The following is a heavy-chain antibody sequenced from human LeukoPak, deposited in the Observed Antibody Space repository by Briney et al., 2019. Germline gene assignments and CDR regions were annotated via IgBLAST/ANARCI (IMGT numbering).Heavy chain of an antibody. CDR1: GFTFSSYS. CDR3: ARPRGYGGKYDAFDI. D-gene: IGHD4-23*01. V-gene: IGHV3-48*02. Sequence: GGSLRLSCAASGFTFSSYSMNWVRQAPGKGLEWVSYISSSSSTIYYADSVKGRFTISRDNAKNSLYLQMNSLRDEDTAVYYCARPRGYGGKYDAFDIWGQGTMVTVSS. CDR2: ISSSSSTI. J-gene: IGHJ3*02.